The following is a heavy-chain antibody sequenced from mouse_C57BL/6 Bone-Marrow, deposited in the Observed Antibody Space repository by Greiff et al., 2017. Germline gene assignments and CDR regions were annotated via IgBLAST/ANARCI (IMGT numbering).Heavy chain of an antibody. V-gene: IGHV1-82*01. J-gene: IGHJ3*01. CDR1: GYAFSSSW. Sequence: QVQLQQSGPELVKPGASVKISCKASGYAFSSSWMNWVKQRPGKGLEWIGRIYPGDGDTNYNGKFKGKATLTADKSSSTAYMHLSSLTSEDSAVYFCAKGLRRFAYWGQGTLVTVSA. D-gene: IGHD2-4*01. CDR2: IYPGDGDT. CDR3: AKGLRRFAY.